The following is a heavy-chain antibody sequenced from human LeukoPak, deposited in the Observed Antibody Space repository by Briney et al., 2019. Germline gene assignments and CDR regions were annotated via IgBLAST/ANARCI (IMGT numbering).Heavy chain of an antibody. J-gene: IGHJ5*02. CDR3: AREGEIVLMVYARGGWFDP. D-gene: IGHD2-8*01. V-gene: IGHV4-4*07. Sequence: SETLSLTCTVFGGSISSYYWSWIRQPAGKGLEWIGRIYTSGSTNYNPSLKSRVTMSVDTSKNQFSLKLSSVTAADTAVYYCAREGEIVLMVYARGGWFDPWGQGTLATVSS. CDR1: GGSISSYY. CDR2: IYTSGST.